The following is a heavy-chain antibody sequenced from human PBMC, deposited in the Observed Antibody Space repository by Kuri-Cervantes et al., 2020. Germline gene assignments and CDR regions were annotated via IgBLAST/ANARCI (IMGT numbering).Heavy chain of an antibody. CDR2: IYHSGST. CDR3: ARAKSYYDYVWGSYRYQRNDAFDI. J-gene: IGHJ3*02. D-gene: IGHD3-16*02. V-gene: IGHV4-38-2*01. CDR1: GYSISSGYY. Sequence: SETLSLTCAVSGYSISSGYYWGWIRQPPGKGLEWIGSIYHSGSTYYNPSLKSRVTISVDTSKDQFSLKLSSVTAADTAVYYCARAKSYYDYVWGSYRYQRNDAFDIWGQGTMVTVSS.